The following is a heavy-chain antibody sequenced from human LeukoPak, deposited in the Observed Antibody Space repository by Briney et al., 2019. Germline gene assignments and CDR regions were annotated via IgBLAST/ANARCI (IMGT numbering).Heavy chain of an antibody. D-gene: IGHD2-21*02. CDR1: GYTFTTYG. Sequence: GASVKVSCKASGYTFTTYGISWVRQAPGQGLEWMGWISAYNGNTNYAQKLQGRVTITADTSIDTSYMELSSLRSEDTAVYYCAADSRAYCGGDCRGPYYYYGMDVWGQGTTVTVSS. V-gene: IGHV1-18*01. CDR2: ISAYNGNT. CDR3: AADSRAYCGGDCRGPYYYYGMDV. J-gene: IGHJ6*02.